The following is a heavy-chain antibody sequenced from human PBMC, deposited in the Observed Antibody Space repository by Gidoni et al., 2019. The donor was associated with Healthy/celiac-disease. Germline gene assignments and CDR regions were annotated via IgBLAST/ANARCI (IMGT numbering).Heavy chain of an antibody. D-gene: IGHD2-21*02. CDR2: ISYDGSNK. Sequence: QVQLVASGGGVVQPGRSLRLSCAASGFTFSSYAMPWVRQAPGKGLEWVAVISYDGSNKYSADSVKGRFTISRDNSKNTLYLQMNSLRAEDTAVYYCARENGDGAFDYWGQGTLVTVSS. CDR1: GFTFSSYA. CDR3: ARENGDGAFDY. V-gene: IGHV3-30-3*01. J-gene: IGHJ4*02.